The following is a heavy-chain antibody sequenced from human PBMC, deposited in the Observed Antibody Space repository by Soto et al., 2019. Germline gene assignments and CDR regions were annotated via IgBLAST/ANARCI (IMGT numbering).Heavy chain of an antibody. CDR3: ARVDCSSASCYSGDYYYYAMDV. D-gene: IGHD2-2*02. Sequence: GGSLRLSCAASGFTFRRYVMSWVRQAPGKGLEWVAGISGGGDTTYYADSVKGRFTISRDNSKNTLYLQVNSLRAEDTAVYYCARVDCSSASCYSGDYYYYAMDVWGQGTTVTVSS. CDR2: ISGGGDTT. V-gene: IGHV3-23*01. CDR1: GFTFRRYV. J-gene: IGHJ6*02.